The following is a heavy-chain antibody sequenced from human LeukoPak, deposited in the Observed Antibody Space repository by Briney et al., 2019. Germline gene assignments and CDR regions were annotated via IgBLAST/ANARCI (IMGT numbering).Heavy chain of an antibody. Sequence: GASVKVSCKASGYSFTDYYMHWVRQAPGQGLEWMGWINPNSGVTNYAQRFQGRLTMTRDTSISTAYMELSRLRSDDTAVYYCRIGYTAMVTGDGHEDYWGQGTLVTVSS. CDR1: GYSFTDYY. CDR2: INPNSGVT. D-gene: IGHD5-18*01. CDR3: RIGYTAMVTGDGHEDY. J-gene: IGHJ4*02. V-gene: IGHV1-2*02.